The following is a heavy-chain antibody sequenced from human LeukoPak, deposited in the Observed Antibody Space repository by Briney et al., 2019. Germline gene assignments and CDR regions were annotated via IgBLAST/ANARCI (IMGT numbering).Heavy chain of an antibody. D-gene: IGHD7-27*01. CDR2: ISAYNGNT. CDR3: AVDNWGPPILRTTDFDY. V-gene: IGHV1-18*01. J-gene: IGHJ4*02. Sequence: ASVKVSCKASGYTFTSYGISWVRQATGQGLEWMGWISAYNGNTNYAQKLQGRVTMTTDTSTSTAYMELRSLRSDDTSVYYCAVDNWGPPILRTTDFDYWGQGTLVTVSS. CDR1: GYTFTSYG.